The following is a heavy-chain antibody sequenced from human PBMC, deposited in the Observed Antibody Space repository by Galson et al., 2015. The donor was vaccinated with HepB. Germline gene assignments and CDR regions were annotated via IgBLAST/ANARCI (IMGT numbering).Heavy chain of an antibody. CDR3: ARVVLSGNYWYFDY. J-gene: IGHJ4*02. CDR2: ISPTGTNI. Sequence: SLRLSCAASGFTFSSFTMHWARQAPGKGLEWVSYISPTGTNIIYVHSVKGRFTVSRDNAKNSLYLQLNSLRAEDTAIYYCARVVLSGNYWYFDYWGQGTLVTVSS. CDR1: GFTFSSFT. D-gene: IGHD1-26*01. V-gene: IGHV3-48*01.